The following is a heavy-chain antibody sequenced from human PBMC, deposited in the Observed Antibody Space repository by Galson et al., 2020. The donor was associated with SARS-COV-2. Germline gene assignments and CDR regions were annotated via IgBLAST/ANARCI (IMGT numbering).Heavy chain of an antibody. CDR1: GFTFSSYW. CDR2: IYMEGSSP. CDR3: ARGDMGNDYFDY. J-gene: IGHJ4*02. Sequence: GGSLRLPCSASGFTFSSYWLHWVRQAPGKGLVWVSRIYMEGSSPSYPDSVKGRFTFSGDNAKNTLYLQMNSLRAEDTAVYYCARGDMGNDYFDYWGQGTLVTVSS. D-gene: IGHD7-27*01. V-gene: IGHV3-74*01.